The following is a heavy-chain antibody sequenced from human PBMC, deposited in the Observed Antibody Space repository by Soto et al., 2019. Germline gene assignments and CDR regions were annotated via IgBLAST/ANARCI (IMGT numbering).Heavy chain of an antibody. J-gene: IGHJ4*02. Sequence: PSETLSLTCTVSGGSISSSSYYWGWIRQPPGKGLEWIGSIYYSGSTYYNPSLESRVTISVDTSKNQFSLKLSSVTAADTAVYYCARVVTAAIFEYWGQGTLVTVSS. V-gene: IGHV4-39*01. CDR1: GGSISSSSYY. D-gene: IGHD2-2*01. CDR2: IYYSGST. CDR3: ARVVTAAIFEY.